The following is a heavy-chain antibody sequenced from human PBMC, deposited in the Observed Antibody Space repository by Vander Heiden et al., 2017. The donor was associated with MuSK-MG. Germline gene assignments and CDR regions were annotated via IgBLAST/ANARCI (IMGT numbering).Heavy chain of an antibody. Sequence: QVQLQESGPGLVKPSQTLSLTCTVSGGSISSGSYYWSWIRQPAGKGLEWIGRIYTSGSTNYNSALKSRVTISVDTSKNQFSLKLSSVTAADTAVYYCAIAPRVPAAMFDYWGQGTLVTVSS. V-gene: IGHV4-61*02. D-gene: IGHD2-2*01. CDR2: IYTSGST. CDR1: GGSISSGSYY. J-gene: IGHJ4*02. CDR3: AIAPRVPAAMFDY.